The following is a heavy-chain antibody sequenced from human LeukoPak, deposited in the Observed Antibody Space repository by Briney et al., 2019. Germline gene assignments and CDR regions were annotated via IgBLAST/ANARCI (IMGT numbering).Heavy chain of an antibody. CDR1: GYTFTSYG. CDR2: TSAYNGNT. Sequence: APVKVSCKASGYTFTSYGISWVRQAPGQGLEWMGWTSAYNGNTNYAQKLQGRVTMTTDTSTSTAYMELRSLRSDDTAVYYCARDGYYDSSGYSYYYYGMDVWGQGTTVTVSS. J-gene: IGHJ6*02. CDR3: ARDGYYDSSGYSYYYYGMDV. V-gene: IGHV1-18*01. D-gene: IGHD3-22*01.